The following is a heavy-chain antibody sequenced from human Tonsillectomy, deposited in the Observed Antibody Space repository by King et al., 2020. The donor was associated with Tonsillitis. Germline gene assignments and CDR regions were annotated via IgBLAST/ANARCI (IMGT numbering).Heavy chain of an antibody. CDR2: IKQDGSEK. CDR3: ASSGVGVVAATPFDY. V-gene: IGHV3-7*01. D-gene: IGHD2-15*01. Sequence: VQLVESGGGLVQPGGSLRLSCAASGFTFSSYWMSWVRQAPGKGLEWVANIKQDGSEKYYVDSVKGRFTISRDNAKNSLYLQMNSLRAEDTAVYYCASSGVGVVAATPFDYWGQGTLVTVSS. CDR1: GFTFSSYW. J-gene: IGHJ4*02.